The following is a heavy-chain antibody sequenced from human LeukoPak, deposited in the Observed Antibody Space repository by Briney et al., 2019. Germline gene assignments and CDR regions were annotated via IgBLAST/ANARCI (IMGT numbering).Heavy chain of an antibody. CDR2: MNPNSGNT. V-gene: IGHV1-8*01. CDR3: ARAERDYYGSGSPYLGMDV. D-gene: IGHD3-10*01. Sequence: ASVKVSGKASGYTFTSYDINWVRQATGQGLEWMGWMNPNSGNTGYAQKFQGRVTMTRNTSISTAYMELSSLRSEDTAVYYCARAERDYYGSGSPYLGMDVWGQGTTVTVSS. CDR1: GYTFTSYD. J-gene: IGHJ6*02.